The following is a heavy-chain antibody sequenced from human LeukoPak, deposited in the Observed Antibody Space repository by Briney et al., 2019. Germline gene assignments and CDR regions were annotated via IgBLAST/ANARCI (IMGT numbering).Heavy chain of an antibody. CDR2: ISSSSSYI. J-gene: IGHJ6*02. Sequence: GGSLRLSCVGSGFTFSNYAMAWVRQAPGKGLEWVSSISSSSSYIYYADSVKGRFTISRDNAKNSLYLQMNSLRAEDTAVYYCARRVTIYGMDVWGQGTTVTVSS. D-gene: IGHD2-21*02. V-gene: IGHV3-21*01. CDR3: ARRVTIYGMDV. CDR1: GFTFSNYA.